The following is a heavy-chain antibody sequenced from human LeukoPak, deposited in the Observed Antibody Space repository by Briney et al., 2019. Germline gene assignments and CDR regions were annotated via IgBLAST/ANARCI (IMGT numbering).Heavy chain of an antibody. CDR2: ISSTYDI. V-gene: IGHV3-48*01. J-gene: IGHJ4*02. CDR3: AREFSGSLDY. Sequence: PGGSLRLSCAASGFTFSTYSINWVRQTPGKGLEWVSYISSTYDIYYADSVRGRFTISKDNAKNSLYLQMNSLSAEDTAMYYCAREFSGSLDYWGQGTLVTVSS. D-gene: IGHD1-26*01. CDR1: GFTFSTYS.